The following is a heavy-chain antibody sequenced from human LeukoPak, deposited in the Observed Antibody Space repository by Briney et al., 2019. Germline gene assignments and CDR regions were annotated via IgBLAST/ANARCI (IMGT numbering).Heavy chain of an antibody. V-gene: IGHV3-11*01. J-gene: IGHJ5*02. CDR2: ISSSGSTI. CDR3: ARDLVKVVPAANVRGGWFDP. Sequence: GGSLRLSCAASGFTFSDYYMSWIRQAPGKGLEWVSYISSSGSTIYYADSVKGRFTISRDNAKNSLYLQMNSLRAEDTAVYYCARDLVKVVPAANVRGGWFDPWGQGTLVTVSS. CDR1: GFTFSDYY. D-gene: IGHD2-2*01.